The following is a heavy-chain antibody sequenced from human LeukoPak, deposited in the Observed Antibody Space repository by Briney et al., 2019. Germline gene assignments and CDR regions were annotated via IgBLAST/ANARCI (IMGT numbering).Heavy chain of an antibody. CDR2: VSGGGGST. D-gene: IGHD6-19*01. V-gene: IGHV3-23*01. CDR3: AKEGGYSSGWPYNWFAP. CDR1: GFTFSNYA. J-gene: IGHJ5*02. Sequence: GGSLRLSCAASGFTFSNYAMSWVRQAPGKGLEWVSAVSGGGGSTFYADSVKGRFTVSRDNSNNTLYLQMNSLRAEDTAVYYCAKEGGYSSGWPYNWFAPGGQGPLVTVSS.